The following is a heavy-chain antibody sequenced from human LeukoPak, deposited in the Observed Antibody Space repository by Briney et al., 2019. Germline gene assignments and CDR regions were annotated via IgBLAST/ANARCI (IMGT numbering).Heavy chain of an antibody. CDR3: ARDSTTVTPGFPFYDY. J-gene: IGHJ4*02. V-gene: IGHV1-2*02. Sequence: ASVKVSCKASGYTFTGYYMHWLRQAPGQGLEWMGWINPDTGDTAYAQKFQGRVTMTRDTSISTAYMDLSSLRSDDTAVYYCARDSTTVTPGFPFYDYWGQGTLATVSS. CDR2: INPDTGDT. CDR1: GYTFTGYY. D-gene: IGHD4-17*01.